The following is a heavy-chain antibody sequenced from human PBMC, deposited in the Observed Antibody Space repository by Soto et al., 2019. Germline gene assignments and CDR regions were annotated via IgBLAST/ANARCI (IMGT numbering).Heavy chain of an antibody. CDR1: GFTFSSYW. CDR3: ARDRGDTAMVEYYYYYYGMDV. CDR2: INSDGSST. D-gene: IGHD5-18*01. J-gene: IGHJ6*02. Sequence: GGPLRLSCAASGFTFSSYWMHWVRQAPGKGPVWVSRINSDGSSTSYADSVKGRFTISRDNAKNTLYLQMNSLRAEDTAVYYCARDRGDTAMVEYYYYYYGMDVWGQGTTVTVSS. V-gene: IGHV3-74*01.